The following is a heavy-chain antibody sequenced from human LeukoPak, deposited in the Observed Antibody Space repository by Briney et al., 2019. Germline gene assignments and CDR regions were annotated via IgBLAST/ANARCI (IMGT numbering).Heavy chain of an antibody. CDR2: IYYSGST. Sequence: PSETLSLTCTVFGGSISDYYWSWIRQPPGKGLEWIGYIYYSGSTKYNPYLKSRVTISIDTSKNQFSLKLSSVTAADTALYYCARGTGAYYYLWGQGTMVTVSS. CDR1: GGSISDYY. CDR3: ARGTGAYYYL. D-gene: IGHD3-22*01. J-gene: IGHJ3*01. V-gene: IGHV4-59*01.